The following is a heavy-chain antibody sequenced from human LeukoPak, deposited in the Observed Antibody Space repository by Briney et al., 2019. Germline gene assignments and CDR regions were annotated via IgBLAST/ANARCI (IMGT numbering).Heavy chain of an antibody. CDR2: MNPNSGNT. Sequence: ASVKVSCKASGYTFTSYDIHWVRQATGQGLEWMGWMNPNSGNTGYAQKFQGRVTMTRNTSISTAYMELSSLRSEDTAVYYCASGSTIFGVVPYLAFDYWGQGTLVTVSS. CDR1: GYTFTSYD. V-gene: IGHV1-8*01. J-gene: IGHJ4*02. CDR3: ASGSTIFGVVPYLAFDY. D-gene: IGHD3-3*01.